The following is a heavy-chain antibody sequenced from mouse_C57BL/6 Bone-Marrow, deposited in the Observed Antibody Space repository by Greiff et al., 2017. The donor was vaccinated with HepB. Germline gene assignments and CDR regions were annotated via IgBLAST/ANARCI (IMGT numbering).Heavy chain of an antibody. Sequence: QVQLKQPGAELVKPGASVKMSCKASGYTFTSYWITWVKQRPGQGLEWIGDIYPGSGSTNYNEKFKSKATLTVDTSSSTAYMQLSSLTSEDSAVYYCARYDYDVSFYWYFDVWGTGTTVTVSS. CDR3: ARYDYDVSFYWYFDV. D-gene: IGHD2-4*01. CDR2: IYPGSGST. CDR1: GYTFTSYW. J-gene: IGHJ1*03. V-gene: IGHV1-55*01.